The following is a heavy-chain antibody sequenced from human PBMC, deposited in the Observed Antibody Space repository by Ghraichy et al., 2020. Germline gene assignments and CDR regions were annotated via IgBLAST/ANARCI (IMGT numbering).Heavy chain of an antibody. D-gene: IGHD3-10*01. CDR1: GGSISSGGYY. V-gene: IGHV4-31*03. CDR2: IYYSGST. CDR3: ARDRSVQGVRDAFDI. Sequence: SETLSLTCTVSGGSISSGGYYWSWIRQHPGKGLEWIGYIYYSGSTYYNPSLKSRVTISVDTSKNQFSLKLSSVTAADTAVYYCARDRSVQGVRDAFDIWGQGTMVTVSS. J-gene: IGHJ3*02.